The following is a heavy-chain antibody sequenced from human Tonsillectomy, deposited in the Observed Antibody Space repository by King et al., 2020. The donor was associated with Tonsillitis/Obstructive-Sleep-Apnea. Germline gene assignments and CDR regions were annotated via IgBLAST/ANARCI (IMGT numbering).Heavy chain of an antibody. CDR1: GGTFSSYA. D-gene: IGHD2-2*01. CDR3: ASLPGGYCSGTSCHDFDY. V-gene: IGHV1-69*12. Sequence: QLVQSGTEVKKPGSSVKVSCKASGGTFSSYAISWVRQAPGQGLEWMGGIIPIFGTANYAQKFQGRVTITADESTSTAYMELSSLRSEDTAVYYCASLPGGYCSGTSCHDFDYWGQGTLVTVSS. CDR2: IIPIFGTA. J-gene: IGHJ4*02.